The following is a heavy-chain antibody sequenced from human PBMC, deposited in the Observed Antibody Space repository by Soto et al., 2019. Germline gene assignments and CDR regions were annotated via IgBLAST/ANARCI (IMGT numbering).Heavy chain of an antibody. CDR1: GYSFTTYG. CDR3: TRDPGIAAPGRGLGDY. D-gene: IGHD6-13*01. J-gene: IGHJ4*02. CDR2: ISAYGTTT. Sequence: QIQLVQSGTEVKKPGASVQVSCKASGYSFTTYGFTWVRQAPGKGLEGMGGISAYGTTTDYAQSLQGRITLTTDTATSTTYMELRSLRNDDTGVYYCTRDPGIAAPGRGLGDYWGQGTLVTVSS. V-gene: IGHV1-18*04.